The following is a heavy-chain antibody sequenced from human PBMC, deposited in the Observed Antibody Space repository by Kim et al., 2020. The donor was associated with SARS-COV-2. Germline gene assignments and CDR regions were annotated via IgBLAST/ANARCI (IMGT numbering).Heavy chain of an antibody. D-gene: IGHD5-12*01. CDR3: ARGVGSGYDYNLGLFDY. V-gene: IGHV7-4-1*02. J-gene: IGHJ4*02. CDR1: GYTFTSYA. CDR2: INTNTGNP. Sequence: ASVKVSCKASGYTFTSYAMNWVRQAPGQGLEWMGWINTNTGNPTYAQGFPGRVVFSLDTSVSTAYLQISSLTAEDTAVYYCARGVGSGYDYNLGLFDYWGEGRPVTVSS.